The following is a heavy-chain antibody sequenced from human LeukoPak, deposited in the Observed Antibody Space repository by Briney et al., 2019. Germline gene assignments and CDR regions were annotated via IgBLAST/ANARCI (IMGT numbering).Heavy chain of an antibody. CDR1: GGSISSGDYY. CDR3: ASPGHKWLSQGGY. CDR2: IYYSGST. D-gene: IGHD3-22*01. V-gene: IGHV4-30-4*08. Sequence: SQTLSLTCTVSGGSISSGDYYWSWIRQPPGKGLEWIGYIYYSGSTYYNPSLKSRVTISVDTSKNQFSLKLSSVTAADTAVYYCASPGHKWLSQGGYWGQGALVTVSS. J-gene: IGHJ4*02.